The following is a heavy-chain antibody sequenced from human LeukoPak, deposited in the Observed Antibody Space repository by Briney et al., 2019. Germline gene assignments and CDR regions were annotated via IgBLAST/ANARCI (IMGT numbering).Heavy chain of an antibody. CDR3: AREGGFYRPLDY. J-gene: IGHJ4*02. D-gene: IGHD3-3*01. Sequence: SETLSLTCAISGGSVTSTNWWTWVRQPPGKGLEWIGEVHLDGRTNYNPSLTGRLTMSVDLYENHISLKLTSVTAADTAVYYCAREGGFYRPLDYSGQGTLVTVSS. CDR2: VHLDGRT. CDR1: GGSVTSTNW. V-gene: IGHV4-4*02.